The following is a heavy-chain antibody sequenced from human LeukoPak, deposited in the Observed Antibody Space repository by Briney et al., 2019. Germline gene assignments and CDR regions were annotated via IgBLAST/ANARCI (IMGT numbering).Heavy chain of an antibody. CDR2: IAPNSGGT. J-gene: IGHJ4*02. CDR3: AREYSSSSGRLYDY. D-gene: IGHD6-6*01. Sequence: ASVKVSCEASGYTFTGYYMHWVRQAPGQGLEWMGWIAPNSGGTNYAQKFQGRVTMTRDTSINTAYMELSRLTSDDTAVYYCAREYSSSSGRLYDYWGLGTLATVSS. V-gene: IGHV1-2*02. CDR1: GYTFTGYY.